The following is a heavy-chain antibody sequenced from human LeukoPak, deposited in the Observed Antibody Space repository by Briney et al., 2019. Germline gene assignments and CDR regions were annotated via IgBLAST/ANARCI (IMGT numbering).Heavy chain of an antibody. D-gene: IGHD3-10*01. CDR3: TKGPNYYGAGYFQS. CDR2: ISWNSGNI. V-gene: IGHV3-9*01. Sequence: TGGSLRLSCAASGFTFDDYAMHWVRQVPGRGLEWVSGISWNSGNIGYVDSVKGRFTISRDSAKNSLYLQMNSLRPEDTALYYCTKGPNYYGAGYFQSWGQGTLVTVSS. J-gene: IGHJ4*02. CDR1: GFTFDDYA.